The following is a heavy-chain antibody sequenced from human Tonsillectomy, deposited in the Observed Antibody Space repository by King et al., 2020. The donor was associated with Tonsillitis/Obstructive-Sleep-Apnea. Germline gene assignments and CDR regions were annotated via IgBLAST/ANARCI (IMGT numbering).Heavy chain of an antibody. Sequence: QLVQSGGGLVQPGGSLRLSCAASGFTFSNYAMSWVRQAPGKGLEWVATISGSGGSTYYADSVKGRFTISRDNSKNTLYLQMNSLRAEDTAVYYCAKNPLFMVLTFFDYWGQGTLVTVSS. CDR2: ISGSGGST. CDR1: GFTFSNYA. V-gene: IGHV3-23*04. CDR3: AKNPLFMVLTFFDY. D-gene: IGHD4/OR15-4a*01. J-gene: IGHJ4*02.